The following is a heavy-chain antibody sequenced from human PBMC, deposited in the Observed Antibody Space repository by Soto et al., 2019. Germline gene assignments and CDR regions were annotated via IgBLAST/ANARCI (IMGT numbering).Heavy chain of an antibody. D-gene: IGHD3-10*01. Sequence: GGSLRLSCAASGFTVSSNYMSWVRQAPGKGLEWVSVIYSGGSTYYADSVKGRFTISRDNSKNTLYLQMNSLRAEDTAVYYCARDRGVSPPNYYYYGMDVWGQGTTVTVS. CDR3: ARDRGVSPPNYYYYGMDV. V-gene: IGHV3-53*01. J-gene: IGHJ6*02. CDR1: GFTVSSNY. CDR2: IYSGGST.